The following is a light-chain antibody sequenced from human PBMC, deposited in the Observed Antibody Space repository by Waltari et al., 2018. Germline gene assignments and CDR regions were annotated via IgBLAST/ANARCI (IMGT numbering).Light chain of an antibody. Sequence: DIQMTQSPSSVSASVGDRVTITCRASQSISSYLNWYQQKPGKAPNLLIYTASSLQSGVPSRFSGNGSGTDFTLTISTLQPEDFATYYCQQTNSAPGTFGQGTKVEIK. J-gene: IGKJ1*01. CDR1: QSISSY. CDR3: QQTNSAPGT. CDR2: TAS. V-gene: IGKV1-39*01.